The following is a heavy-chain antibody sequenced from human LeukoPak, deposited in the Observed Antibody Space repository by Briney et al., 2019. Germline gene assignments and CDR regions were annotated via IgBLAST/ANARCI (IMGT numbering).Heavy chain of an antibody. J-gene: IGHJ1*01. Sequence: GGSLRLSCAASGFTFSSYWMCWVRQAPGKGLEWVANIKQDGSEKYYVDSVKGRFTISRDNAKNSLYLQMNSLRAEDTAVYYCATYMSGWPEYFQHWGQGTLVTVSS. CDR2: IKQDGSEK. CDR1: GFTFSSYW. CDR3: ATYMSGWPEYFQH. V-gene: IGHV3-7*01. D-gene: IGHD6-19*01.